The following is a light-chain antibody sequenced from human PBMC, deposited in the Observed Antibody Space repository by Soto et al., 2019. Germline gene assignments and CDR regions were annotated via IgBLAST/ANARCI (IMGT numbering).Light chain of an antibody. CDR1: QSVSIY. J-gene: IGKJ4*01. CDR3: QQRSDWLT. Sequence: EIVLTQSPATLSLSPGERATLSCRASQSVSIYLAWYQQKPGQAPRLLIYDASNRATGIPDRFSGSGSGTDFTLTISSLEPEDFAVYYCQQRSDWLTFGGGTKVEIK. CDR2: DAS. V-gene: IGKV3-11*01.